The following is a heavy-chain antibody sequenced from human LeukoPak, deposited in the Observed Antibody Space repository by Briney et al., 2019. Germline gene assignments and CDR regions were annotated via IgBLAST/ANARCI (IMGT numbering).Heavy chain of an antibody. CDR2: ISSSSSTI. D-gene: IGHD2-2*01. CDR3: ARGSKRSTTDY. Sequence: GGSLRLSYAASGFTFSSYSMNWVRQAPGKGLEWVSYISSSSSTIYYADSVKGRFTISRDNAKNSLYLQMNSLRAEDTAVYYCARGSKRSTTDYWGQGTLVTVSS. CDR1: GFTFSSYS. V-gene: IGHV3-48*04. J-gene: IGHJ4*02.